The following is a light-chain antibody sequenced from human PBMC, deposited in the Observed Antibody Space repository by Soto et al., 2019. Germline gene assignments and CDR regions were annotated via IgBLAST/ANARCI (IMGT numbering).Light chain of an antibody. CDR2: AAS. CDR1: QGISNY. V-gene: IGKV1-27*01. J-gene: IGKJ1*01. Sequence: DFRMTHSPSYLAASVLDRVTTTCRASQGISNYLAWYQQKPGKVPKLLIYAASTLQSGVPSRFSGSGSGTDFTLTISSLQPEDVATYYCQKYNSAPRTFGQGTKVDI. CDR3: QKYNSAPRT.